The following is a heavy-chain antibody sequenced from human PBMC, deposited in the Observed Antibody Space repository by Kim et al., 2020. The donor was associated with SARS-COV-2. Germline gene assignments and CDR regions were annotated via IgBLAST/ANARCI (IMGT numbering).Heavy chain of an antibody. V-gene: IGHV3-23*01. CDR1: GVTFSNYA. CDR3: AKDTLAVTAGIGYFFGMDV. J-gene: IGHJ6*02. CDR2: ITGSGGGT. D-gene: IGHD2-21*02. Sequence: GGSLRLSCAASGVTFSNYAMSWVRQAPGKGLEWVSSITGSGGGTYYADSVQGRFTISRDNSKRTLYLEMNGLRAEDTAIYYCAKDTLAVTAGIGYFFGMDVWGQGTTVTV.